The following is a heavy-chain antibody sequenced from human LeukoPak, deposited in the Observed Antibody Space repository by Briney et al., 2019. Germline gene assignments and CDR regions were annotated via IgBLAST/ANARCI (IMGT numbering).Heavy chain of an antibody. CDR1: GFTFSSYA. V-gene: IGHV3-30-3*01. CDR3: ARGLEYSSSSDY. CDR2: ISYDGSNK. D-gene: IGHD6-6*01. J-gene: IGHJ4*02. Sequence: GRSLRLSCAASGFTFSSYAMHWVRQAPGKGLEWVAVISYDGSNKYYADSVKGRSTISRDNSKNTLYLQMNSLRAEDTAVYYCARGLEYSSSSDYWGQGTLVTVSS.